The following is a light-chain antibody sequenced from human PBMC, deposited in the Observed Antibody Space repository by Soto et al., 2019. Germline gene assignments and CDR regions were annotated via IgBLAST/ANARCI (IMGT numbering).Light chain of an antibody. J-gene: IGLJ1*01. CDR3: TSYTSSSTLV. Sequence: QSALTQPASVSGSPGQSITISCTGTSSDVGDYNYVSWYQQYPGKAPKLMIYDVSNRPSGVSNRFSGSKSGNTASLTISGLQAEDEADYYCTSYTSSSTLVFGTGTKVTVL. V-gene: IGLV2-14*01. CDR1: SSDVGDYNY. CDR2: DVS.